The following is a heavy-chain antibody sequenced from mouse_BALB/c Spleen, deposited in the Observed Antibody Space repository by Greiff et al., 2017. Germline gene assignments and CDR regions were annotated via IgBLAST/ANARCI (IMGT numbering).Heavy chain of an antibody. CDR1: GYSITSGYS. Sequence: DVKLQESGPGLVKPSQSLSLTCSVTGYSITSGYSWNWIRQFPGNKLEWMGYISYDGSNNYNPALKNRISITRDTSKNQLFLKLNSVTTEDTATYDGARGGLRRFDDWGQGTTLTVSS. J-gene: IGHJ2*01. CDR3: ARGGLRRFDD. CDR2: ISYDGSN. V-gene: IGHV3-6*02. D-gene: IGHD2-4*01.